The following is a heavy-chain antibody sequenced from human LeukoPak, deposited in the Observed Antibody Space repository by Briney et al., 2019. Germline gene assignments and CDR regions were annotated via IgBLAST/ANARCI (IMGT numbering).Heavy chain of an antibody. Sequence: SQTLSLTCAISGDSVSSNSAAWNWIRQPPSRGLEWLGRTYYRSKWYSDYAASVRSRITINPDTSKNQFSLQLNSVTPEDTAVYYCAREKDDSRDSYGYPRTRWFDPWGQGTLVTVSS. J-gene: IGHJ5*02. CDR2: TYYRSKWYS. CDR1: GDSVSSNSAA. D-gene: IGHD5-18*01. CDR3: AREKDDSRDSYGYPRTRWFDP. V-gene: IGHV6-1*01.